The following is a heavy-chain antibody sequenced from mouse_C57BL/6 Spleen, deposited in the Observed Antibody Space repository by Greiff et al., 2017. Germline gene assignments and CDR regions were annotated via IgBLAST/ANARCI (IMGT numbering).Heavy chain of an antibody. CDR3: ARDVGKGFAY. V-gene: IGHV1-69*01. Sequence: QVQLQQSGAELVMPGASVKLSCKASGYTFTSYWMHWVKQRPGQGLEWIGEIDPSDSYTNYNQKFKGKSTLTVDKSSSTAYMQLSSLTAEDSAVYYGARDVGKGFAYWGQGTLVTVSA. CDR2: IDPSDSYT. J-gene: IGHJ3*01. CDR1: GYTFTSYW.